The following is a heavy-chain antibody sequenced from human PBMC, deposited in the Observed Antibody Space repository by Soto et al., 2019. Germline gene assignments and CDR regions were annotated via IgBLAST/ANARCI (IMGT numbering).Heavy chain of an antibody. CDR3: ATIRYCSSTSCYAHFDY. J-gene: IGHJ4*02. V-gene: IGHV1-18*01. CDR1: GGTFSSYA. Sequence: ASVKVSCKASGGTFSSYAISWVRQAPGQGLEWMGWISAYNGNTNYAQKLQGRVTMTTDTSTSTAYMELRSLRSDDTAVYYCATIRYCSSTSCYAHFDYWGQGTLVTVSS. D-gene: IGHD2-2*01. CDR2: ISAYNGNT.